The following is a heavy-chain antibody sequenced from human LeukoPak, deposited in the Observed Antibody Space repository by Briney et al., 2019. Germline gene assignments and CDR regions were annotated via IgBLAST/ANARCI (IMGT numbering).Heavy chain of an antibody. CDR1: GYTFTGYY. CDR3: ARLGYCSSTSCYTLWAFDI. J-gene: IGHJ3*02. Sequence: GASVKVSCKASGYTFTGYYMHWVRQAPGQGLEWMGWINPNSGGTNYAQKFQGRVTMTRDTPISTAYMELSRLRSDDAAVYYCARLGYCSSTSCYTLWAFDIWGQGTMVTVSS. V-gene: IGHV1-2*02. D-gene: IGHD2-2*02. CDR2: INPNSGGT.